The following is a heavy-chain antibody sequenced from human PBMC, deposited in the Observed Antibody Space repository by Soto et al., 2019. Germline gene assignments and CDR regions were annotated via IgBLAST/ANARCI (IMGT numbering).Heavy chain of an antibody. CDR1: GYTFTRYG. D-gene: IGHD2-8*01. CDR2: ISGYNGDT. Sequence: QGQLVQSEAEVKKPGASVKVSCKASGYTFTRYGISWVRQAPGQGLEWMGWISGYNGDTTYAQKFQGRVTMTIDTSTSTAYMELRSLTSDDTAVYYCAKNGQPPYYYGLDVWGQGTKVTVSS. V-gene: IGHV1-18*01. J-gene: IGHJ6*02. CDR3: AKNGQPPYYYGLDV.